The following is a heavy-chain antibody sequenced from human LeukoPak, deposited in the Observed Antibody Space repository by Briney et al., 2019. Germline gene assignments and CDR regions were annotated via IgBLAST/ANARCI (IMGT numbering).Heavy chain of an antibody. J-gene: IGHJ4*02. D-gene: IGHD6-19*01. CDR3: ANSPAVARN. Sequence: GGSLRLSCAASGFTFSSYAMSWVRQAPGKGREWVSANSGSGGSTYYADSVKGRFTISRDNSKNTLYLQMNSLRAEDTAVYYCANSPAVARNWGQGTLVTVSS. CDR1: GFTFSSYA. CDR2: NSGSGGST. V-gene: IGHV3-23*01.